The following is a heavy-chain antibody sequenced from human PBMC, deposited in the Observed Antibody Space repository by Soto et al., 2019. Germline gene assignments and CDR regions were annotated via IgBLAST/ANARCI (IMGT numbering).Heavy chain of an antibody. Sequence: TSETLSLTCTVSGGSISSYYWSWILQPPWKGLEWIGYIYYSGSTNYNPSLKSRVTISVDTSKNQFSLKLSSVTAADTAVYYCARDLEFGTSGWFDPWGQGTLVTVSS. J-gene: IGHJ5*02. CDR3: ARDLEFGTSGWFDP. V-gene: IGHV4-59*01. D-gene: IGHD3-10*01. CDR2: IYYSGST. CDR1: GGSISSYY.